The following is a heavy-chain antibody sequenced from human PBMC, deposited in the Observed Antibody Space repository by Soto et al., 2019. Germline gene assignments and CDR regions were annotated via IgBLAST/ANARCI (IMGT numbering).Heavy chain of an antibody. V-gene: IGHV3-7*01. J-gene: IGHJ6*02. CDR2: IKQDGSEK. Sequence: GGSLRLSCAASGFTVSSNYMSWVRQAPGKGLEWVANIKQDGSEKYYMDSVKGRFTISRDNARNLLYLQMNSLRAEDTAHYYCAGRNAMDVWGQGTTVTVSS. CDR1: GFTVSSNY. CDR3: AGRNAMDV.